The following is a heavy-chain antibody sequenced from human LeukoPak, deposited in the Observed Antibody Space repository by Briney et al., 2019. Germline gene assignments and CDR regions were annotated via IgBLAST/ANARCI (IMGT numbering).Heavy chain of an antibody. J-gene: IGHJ3*02. D-gene: IGHD3-22*01. Sequence: KASETLSLTCTVSDGSISNYYWSWVRQPPGKGLEWIPYIDNSGSTNYNPSLRSRVTISIDTSRNQFSLKLSSVTAADTAVYYCARTDYYDSSVIYYYALDIWGQGTMVTVSS. V-gene: IGHV4-59*01. CDR1: DGSISNYY. CDR3: ARTDYYDSSVIYYYALDI. CDR2: IDNSGST.